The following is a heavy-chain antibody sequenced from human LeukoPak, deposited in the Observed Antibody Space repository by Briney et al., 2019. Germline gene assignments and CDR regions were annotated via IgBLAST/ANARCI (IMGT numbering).Heavy chain of an antibody. CDR3: ARVKRSVYFEGFFDC. D-gene: IGHD5/OR15-5a*01. J-gene: IGHJ4*02. CDR1: GGSFSGYY. CDR2: INHSGST. Sequence: RTSETLSLTCAVYGGSFSGYYWSWIRQPPGKGLEWIGEINHSGSTNYNPSLKSRVTISVDTSKNQFSLKLSSVTAADTAVYYCARVKRSVYFEGFFDCWGQGTQVTVSS. V-gene: IGHV4-34*01.